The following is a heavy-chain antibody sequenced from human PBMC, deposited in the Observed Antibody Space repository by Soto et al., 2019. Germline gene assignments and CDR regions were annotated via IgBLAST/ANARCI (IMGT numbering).Heavy chain of an antibody. CDR3: ANDLGEWELTIY. CDR2: ISGSGGST. D-gene: IGHD1-26*01. J-gene: IGHJ4*02. V-gene: IGHV3-23*01. CDR1: GFTFSSYA. Sequence: GGSLRLSCAASGFTFSSYAMSWVRQAPGKGLEWVSAISGSGGSTYYADSVKGRFTISRDNSKNTLYLQMNSLRAEDTAVYYCANDLGEWELTIYWGQGTLVTVSS.